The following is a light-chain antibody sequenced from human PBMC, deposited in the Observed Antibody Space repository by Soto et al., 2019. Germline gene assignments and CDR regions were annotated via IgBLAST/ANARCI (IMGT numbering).Light chain of an antibody. CDR2: KAS. CDR1: QNINTW. Sequence: TVSACLGDRVTITCRASQNINTWLAWYQQKPGKAPKLLILKASSLESGVPSRFSGSGSGTEFTLTISSLQPDDLATYYCQQYNSYSQFTFGQGTRLEIK. J-gene: IGKJ5*01. V-gene: IGKV1-5*03. CDR3: QQYNSYSQFT.